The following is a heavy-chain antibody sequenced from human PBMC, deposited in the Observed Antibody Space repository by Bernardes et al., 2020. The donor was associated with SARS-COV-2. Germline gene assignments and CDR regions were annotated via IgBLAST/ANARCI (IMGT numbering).Heavy chain of an antibody. V-gene: IGHV3-74*01. D-gene: IGHD3-3*02. Sequence: GGSLRLSCAASGFSFSNYWMHWVRQAPGKGLVWVSRINTDGSSSNYADFAEGRFTISRDNAKNTLYLQMNSLGPEDTAVYYCTRSAFISGQNYFFDYWDQGSLVTVSS. CDR1: GFSFSNYW. J-gene: IGHJ4*02. CDR3: TRSAFISGQNYFFDY. CDR2: INTDGSSS.